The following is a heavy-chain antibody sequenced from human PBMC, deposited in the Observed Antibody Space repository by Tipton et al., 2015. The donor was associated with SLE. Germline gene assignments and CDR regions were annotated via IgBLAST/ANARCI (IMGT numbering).Heavy chain of an antibody. CDR3: AREQWLFSYYYYYYMDV. Sequence: SLRLSCAASGFTFSSYAMHWVRQAPGKGLEWVAVISYDGSNKYYADSVKGRFTISRDNSKNTLYLQMNSLRAEDTAVYYCAREQWLFSYYYYYYMDVWGKGTTVTVSS. D-gene: IGHD6-19*01. CDR1: GFTFSSYA. CDR2: ISYDGSNK. V-gene: IGHV3-30-3*01. J-gene: IGHJ6*03.